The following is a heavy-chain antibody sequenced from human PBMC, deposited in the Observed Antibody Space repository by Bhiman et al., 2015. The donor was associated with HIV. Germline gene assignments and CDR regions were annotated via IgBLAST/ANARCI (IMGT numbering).Heavy chain of an antibody. D-gene: IGHD3-3*01. J-gene: IGHJ6*02. CDR1: GFTFRSYA. CDR2: IIGSGGST. Sequence: EVQLLESGGGLVQPGGSLRLSCVVSGFTFRSYAMSWVRQAPGKGLEWVSGIIGSGGSTYYTGSVKGRFTISRDNSKNTLYLQMNSLRAEDTAVYFCAKVQFLEWSLTRETNYYYHAMDVWGQGTTVTVSS. CDR3: AKVQFLEWSLTRETNYYYHAMDV. V-gene: IGHV3-23*01.